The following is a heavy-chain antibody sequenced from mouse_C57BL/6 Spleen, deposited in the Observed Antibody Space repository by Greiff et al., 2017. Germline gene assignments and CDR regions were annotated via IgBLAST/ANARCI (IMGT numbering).Heavy chain of an antibody. V-gene: IGHV1-81*01. CDR3: SRDHYYGSSDYCDY. CDR2: IYPRSGNP. D-gene: IGHD1-1*01. Sequence: QVQLQQPGAELARPGASVKLSCKASGYTFTSYGIRWVKQRTGQGLEWIGEIYPRSGNPYYNEKFKGKATLTADKSSSSAYLELRRLTSEDSAFYFCSRDHYYGSSDYCDYWGQGTTRTVSS. CDR1: GYTFTSYG. J-gene: IGHJ2*01.